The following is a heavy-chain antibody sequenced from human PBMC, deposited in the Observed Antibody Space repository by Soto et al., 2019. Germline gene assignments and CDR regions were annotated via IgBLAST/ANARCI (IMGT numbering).Heavy chain of an antibody. CDR1: GFTFSSYS. CDR3: ARESCSGGSCYSVYYYYGMDV. Sequence: GGSLRLSCAASGFTFSSYSMNWVRQAPGKGLEWVSYISSSSSTIYYADSVKGRFTISRDNAKNSLYLQMNSLRDEDTAVYYCARESCSGGSCYSVYYYYGMDVWGQGTTVTVSS. V-gene: IGHV3-48*02. J-gene: IGHJ6*02. CDR2: ISSSSSTI. D-gene: IGHD2-15*01.